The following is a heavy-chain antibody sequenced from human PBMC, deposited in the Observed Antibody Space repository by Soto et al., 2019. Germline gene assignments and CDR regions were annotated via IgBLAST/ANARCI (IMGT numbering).Heavy chain of an antibody. CDR2: ISYDGSNK. J-gene: IGHJ6*02. Sequence: GGSLRLSCAASGFTFSSYGMHWVRQAPGKGLEWVAVISYDGSNKYYADSVKGRFTISRDNSKNTLYLQMNSLRAEDTAVYYCAKDLKKNWNYVGMDVWGQGTTVTVSS. CDR3: AKDLKKNWNYVGMDV. CDR1: GFTFSSYG. D-gene: IGHD1-1*01. V-gene: IGHV3-30*18.